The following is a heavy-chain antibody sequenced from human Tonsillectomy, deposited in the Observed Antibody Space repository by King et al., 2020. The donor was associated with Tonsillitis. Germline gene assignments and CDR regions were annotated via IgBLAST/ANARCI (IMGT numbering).Heavy chain of an antibody. CDR1: GGSISSSSYY. CDR3: ARQWGGGYSYGDY. Sequence: QLQESGPGLVKPSETLSLNCTVSGGSISSSSYYWGWIRQPPGKGLEWIGSIYYSGSTYYNPSLKSRVTISVDTSKNQFSLKLSSVTAADTAVYYCARQWGGGYSYGDYWGQGTLVTVSS. J-gene: IGHJ4*02. D-gene: IGHD5-18*01. CDR2: IYYSGST. V-gene: IGHV4-39*01.